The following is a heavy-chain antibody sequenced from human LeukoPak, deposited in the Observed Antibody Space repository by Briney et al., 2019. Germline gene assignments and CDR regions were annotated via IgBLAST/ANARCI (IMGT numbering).Heavy chain of an antibody. CDR2: ISSSGSTI. Sequence: PGGSLRLSCAASGFTFSSYAMSWVRQAPGKGLEWVSYISSSGSTIYYADSVKGRFTISRDNAKNSLYLQMNSLRAEDTAVYYCARGRFSGYDSDFDYWGQGTLVTVSS. V-gene: IGHV3-48*04. D-gene: IGHD5-12*01. J-gene: IGHJ4*02. CDR1: GFTFSSYA. CDR3: ARGRFSGYDSDFDY.